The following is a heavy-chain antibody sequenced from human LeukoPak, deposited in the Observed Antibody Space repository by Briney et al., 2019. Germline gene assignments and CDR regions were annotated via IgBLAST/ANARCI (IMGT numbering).Heavy chain of an antibody. V-gene: IGHV4-39*01. J-gene: IGHJ4*02. Sequence: SETLSLTCTVSGGSISSSSYYWAWIRQPPGKGLEWIGSIYYSGGTYYNPSLRSRVTISVDTSKNQFSLKLSSVTAADTAVYYCARHVPPNTAMVRNWGQGTLVTVSS. D-gene: IGHD5-18*01. CDR2: IYYSGGT. CDR1: GGSISSSSYY. CDR3: ARHVPPNTAMVRN.